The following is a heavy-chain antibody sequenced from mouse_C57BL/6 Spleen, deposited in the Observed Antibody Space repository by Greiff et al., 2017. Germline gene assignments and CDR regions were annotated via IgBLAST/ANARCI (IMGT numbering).Heavy chain of an antibody. V-gene: IGHV5-9-1*02. CDR2: ISSGGDYI. J-gene: IGHJ4*01. D-gene: IGHD2-14*01. CDR3: TRDRRHYYAMDY. Sequence: EVQLVESGAGLVKPGGSLKLSCAASGFTFSSYAMSWVRQTPEKRLEWVAYISSGGDYIYYADTVKGRFTISRDNARNTLYLQMSSLKSEDTAMYYCTRDRRHYYAMDYWGQGTSVTVSS. CDR1: GFTFSSYA.